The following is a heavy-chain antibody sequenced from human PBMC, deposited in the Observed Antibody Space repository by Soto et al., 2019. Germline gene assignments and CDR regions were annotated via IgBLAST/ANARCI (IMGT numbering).Heavy chain of an antibody. D-gene: IGHD1-20*01. Sequence: PGGSLRLSCAASGFTFSSYAMSWVRQAPGKGLEWASAISGSGGSTYYADSVKGRFTISRDNSKNTLYLQMNSLRAEDTAVYYCAKDNWNRKNNWFDPWGQGTLVTVSS. CDR1: GFTFSSYA. J-gene: IGHJ5*02. CDR2: ISGSGGST. CDR3: AKDNWNRKNNWFDP. V-gene: IGHV3-23*01.